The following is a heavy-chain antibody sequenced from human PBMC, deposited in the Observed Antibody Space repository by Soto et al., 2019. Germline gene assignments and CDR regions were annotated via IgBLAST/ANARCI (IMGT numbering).Heavy chain of an antibody. CDR3: ASDRSRYHSGSYLYYYYGMDV. J-gene: IGHJ6*02. V-gene: IGHV3-21*01. D-gene: IGHD1-26*01. CDR1: GFTFSSYS. CDR2: ISSSSSYI. Sequence: GGSLRLSCAASGFTFSSYSMNWVRQAPGKGLEWVSSISSSSSYIYYADSVKGRLTISRDNAKNSLYLQRNSLRAEDTAVYYGASDRSRYHSGSYLYYYYGMDVWGQGTTVTVSS.